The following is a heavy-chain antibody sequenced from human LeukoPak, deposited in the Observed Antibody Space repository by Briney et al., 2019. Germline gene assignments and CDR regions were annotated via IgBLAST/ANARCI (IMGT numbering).Heavy chain of an antibody. CDR3: ARDWGSGYYFDY. CDR1: GGSISSGSYY. D-gene: IGHD3-22*01. CDR2: INTSGST. V-gene: IGHV4-61*02. Sequence: SETLSLTCTVSGGSISSGSYYWSWIRQPAGKGPEWIGRINTSGSTNYNPSLNSRVTISVDTSKNQFSLKLSSVTAADTAVYYCARDWGSGYYFDYWGQGTLVTVSS. J-gene: IGHJ4*02.